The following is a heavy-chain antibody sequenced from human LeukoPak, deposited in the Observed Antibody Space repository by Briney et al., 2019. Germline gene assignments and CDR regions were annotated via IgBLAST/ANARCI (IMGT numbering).Heavy chain of an antibody. J-gene: IGHJ4*02. CDR1: GYTFTGYY. CDR3: AIIPYYDFWSGYYTFPDY. D-gene: IGHD3-3*01. V-gene: IGHV1-2*02. Sequence: ASVKVSCKASGYTFTGYYMHWVRQAPGQGLEWMGWINPNSGGTNYAQKFQGRVTMTRDTSISTAYMELSRLRSDDTAVYYCAIIPYYDFWSGYYTFPDYWGQGTLVTVPS. CDR2: INPNSGGT.